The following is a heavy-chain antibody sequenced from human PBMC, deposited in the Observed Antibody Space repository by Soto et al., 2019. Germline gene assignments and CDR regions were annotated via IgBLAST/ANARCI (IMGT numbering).Heavy chain of an antibody. V-gene: IGHV3-9*01. J-gene: IGHJ4*02. D-gene: IGHD4-17*01. CDR1: GFTFDKYA. Sequence: GGSLRLSCAASGFTFDKYAMHWVRQAPGKGLEWVSGISWNSNTIAYADSVKGRFTISRDNSRNTVYLQVNSLRVEDTAVYYCVRRLTTTVTAMGYWGQGTPVTVSS. CDR3: VRRLTTTVTAMGY. CDR2: ISWNSNTI.